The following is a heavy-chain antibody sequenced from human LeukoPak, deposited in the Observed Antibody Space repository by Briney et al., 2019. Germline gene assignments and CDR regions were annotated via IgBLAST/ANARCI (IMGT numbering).Heavy chain of an antibody. D-gene: IGHD7-27*01. CDR3: ARFSPRAMGNYLDF. CDR1: GGSISSGSYS. Sequence: SETLSLTCAVSGGSISSGSYSWSWIRQPSGKGLEWIGYIYPRGSTYYNPSLKSRVILSLDKSANQFSLNLSSVTAADTAVYYCARFSPRAMGNYLDFWGQGTLVTVSS. J-gene: IGHJ4*02. CDR2: IYPRGST. V-gene: IGHV4-30-2*01.